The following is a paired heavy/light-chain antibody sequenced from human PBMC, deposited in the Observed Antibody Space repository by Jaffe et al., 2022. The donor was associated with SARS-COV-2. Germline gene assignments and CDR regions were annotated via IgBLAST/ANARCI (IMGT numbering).Light chain of an antibody. Sequence: DIVMTQTPLSSPVTLGQPASISCRSSQGLVHSDGNTYLSWLQQRPGQPPRLLIYKISSRFSGVPDRFSGSGAGTDFTLKISRVEAEDVGVYYCMQATQFPYTSGQGTKLEIK. J-gene: IGKJ2*01. V-gene: IGKV2-24*01. CDR1: QGLVHSDGNTY. CDR2: KIS. CDR3: MQATQFPYT.
Heavy chain of an antibody. V-gene: IGHV4-59*01. Sequence: QVQLQESGPGLVKASETLSLTCTVSGGSISNYYWSWIRQPPGKGLEWIGYIYYSGSTNYNPSLNSRVTMSVDTSKNQFSLKVSSVTAADTAVYYCAREIGSSGHPFDYWGQGILVTVSS. CDR2: IYYSGST. CDR1: GGSISNYY. CDR3: AREIGSSGHPFDY. J-gene: IGHJ4*02. D-gene: IGHD3-22*01.